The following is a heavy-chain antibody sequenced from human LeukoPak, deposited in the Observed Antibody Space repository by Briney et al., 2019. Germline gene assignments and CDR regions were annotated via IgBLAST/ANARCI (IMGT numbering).Heavy chain of an antibody. Sequence: GGSLRLSCAASGFTFSSYAMHWVRQAPGKGLEWVAVISYDGSNKYYADSVKGRFTISRDNSKNTLYLQMNSLRAEDTAVYYCAKAPYYYDSSGYSDYWGQGTLVTVSS. J-gene: IGHJ4*02. D-gene: IGHD3-22*01. CDR3: AKAPYYYDSSGYSDY. V-gene: IGHV3-30*04. CDR1: GFTFSSYA. CDR2: ISYDGSNK.